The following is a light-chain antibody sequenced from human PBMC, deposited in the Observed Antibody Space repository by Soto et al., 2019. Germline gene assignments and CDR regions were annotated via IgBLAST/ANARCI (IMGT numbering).Light chain of an antibody. CDR1: SSDVGSYNL. V-gene: IGLV2-23*01. Sequence: QSALTQPAFVSGSPGQSITISCTGTSSDVGSYNLVSWYQQHPGKAPKLMIYEDIERPSGVSNRFSGSKSGNTASLTISGVQTEDEADYYCCSYAGGTSVVFGGGTKLTVL. J-gene: IGLJ2*01. CDR3: CSYAGGTSVV. CDR2: EDI.